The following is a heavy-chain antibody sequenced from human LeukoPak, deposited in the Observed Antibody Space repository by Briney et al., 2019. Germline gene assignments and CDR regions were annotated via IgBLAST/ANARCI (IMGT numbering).Heavy chain of an antibody. CDR2: IYSGGGT. D-gene: IGHD6-19*01. J-gene: IGHJ4*02. Sequence: GGSLRLSCAASGFTVSSNYMSWVRQAPGKGLEWVSVIYSGGGTFYADSVKGRFTISRDNSKNTLYLQMNSLSAEDTAVYYCARAGGLRIAVAPIDCWGQGTLVTVSS. CDR1: GFTVSSNY. V-gene: IGHV3-53*01. CDR3: ARAGGLRIAVAPIDC.